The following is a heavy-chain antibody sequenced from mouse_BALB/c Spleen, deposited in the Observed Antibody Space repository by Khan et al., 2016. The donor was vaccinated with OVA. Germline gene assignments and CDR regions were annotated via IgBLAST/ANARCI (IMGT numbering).Heavy chain of an antibody. D-gene: IGHD1-1*01. CDR3: ARSVTITTVVATDFDY. CDR1: GYSITSDYA. CDR2: ISYSGRT. Sequence: EVQLQESGPGLVKPSQSLSLTCTVTGYSITSDYAWNWIRQFPGNKLEWMGYISYSGRTSYNPSLKSRISITRDTSKNQFFLQLNSVTTEDTATYEYARSVTITTVVATDFDYWGQGTTLTVSS. J-gene: IGHJ2*01. V-gene: IGHV3-2*02.